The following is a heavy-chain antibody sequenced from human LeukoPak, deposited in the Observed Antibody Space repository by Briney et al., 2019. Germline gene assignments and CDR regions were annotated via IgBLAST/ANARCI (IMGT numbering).Heavy chain of an antibody. CDR1: GFTLSTYS. J-gene: IGHJ5*02. V-gene: IGHV3-48*01. Sequence: GGSLRLSCAASGFTLSTYSMNWVRQAPGKGLEWVSFISSSISTIYYADSLTGRFSISTDNAKNSLYLQMNSLRAEDTAVYYCARESWFDPWGQGTLVTVSS. CDR3: ARESWFDP. CDR2: ISSSISTI.